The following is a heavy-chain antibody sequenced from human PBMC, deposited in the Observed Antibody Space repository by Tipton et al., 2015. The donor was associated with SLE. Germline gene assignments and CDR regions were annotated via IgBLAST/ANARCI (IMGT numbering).Heavy chain of an antibody. CDR2: VYYSGST. D-gene: IGHD6-13*01. Sequence: LRLSCTVSGGPISSGGYYWSWIRQPPGKGLEWIGSVYYSGSTYYNPSLKSRVTISVDTSKNQFSLKLSSVTAADTAVYYCARPYSSSWYSFDYWGQGTLVTVSS. CDR1: GGPISSGGYY. J-gene: IGHJ4*02. CDR3: ARPYSSSWYSFDY. V-gene: IGHV4-39*07.